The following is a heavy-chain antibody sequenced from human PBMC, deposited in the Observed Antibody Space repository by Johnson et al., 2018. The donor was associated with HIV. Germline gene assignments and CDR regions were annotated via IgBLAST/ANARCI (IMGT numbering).Heavy chain of an antibody. D-gene: IGHD3-16*02. CDR3: VRGGLGYQNIHDPFDI. V-gene: IGHV3-20*04. Sequence: VRLVESGGGVVRPGGSLRLSCAAAGFTFDDYGMSWVRQAPGKGLEWVSGIHWNGGRTVYVDSMKGRVTISRDNAKNSLYLQMNSLRAWDPALYYCVRGGLGYQNIHDPFDIWGQGTMVTVSS. CDR1: GFTFDDYG. J-gene: IGHJ3*02. CDR2: IHWNGGRT.